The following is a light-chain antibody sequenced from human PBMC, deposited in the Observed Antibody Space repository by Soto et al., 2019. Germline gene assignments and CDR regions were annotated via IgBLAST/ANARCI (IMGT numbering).Light chain of an antibody. Sequence: ENVLTQSPGTLSLSPGERATLSCRASQSVSSNYLAWYQQKPGQAPRLLIYGASSRATGIADRFSGSGSGTDFTLTISRLEPEDFAVYYCQQYGSSSPVTFGGGTKVEIK. J-gene: IGKJ4*01. V-gene: IGKV3-20*01. CDR1: QSVSSNY. CDR2: GAS. CDR3: QQYGSSSPVT.